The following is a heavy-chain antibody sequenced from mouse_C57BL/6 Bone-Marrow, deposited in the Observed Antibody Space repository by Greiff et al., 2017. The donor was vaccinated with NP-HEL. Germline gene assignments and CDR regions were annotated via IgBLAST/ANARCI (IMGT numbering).Heavy chain of an antibody. V-gene: IGHV1-85*01. Sequence: QVQLQQSGPELVKPGASVKLSCKASGYTFTSYDINWVKQRPGQGLEWIGWIYPRDGSTKYNEKFKGKATLTVDTSSSTAYMELHSLTSEDSAVYCCARGVGYYYGSSYLYYFDYWGQGTTLTVSS. CDR2: IYPRDGST. CDR3: ARGVGYYYGSSYLYYFDY. J-gene: IGHJ2*01. D-gene: IGHD1-1*01. CDR1: GYTFTSYD.